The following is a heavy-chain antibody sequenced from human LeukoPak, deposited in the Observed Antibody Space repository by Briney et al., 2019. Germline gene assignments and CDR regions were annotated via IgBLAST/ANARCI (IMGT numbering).Heavy chain of an antibody. CDR1: GFTFSSYW. V-gene: IGHV3-7*01. Sequence: GGSLRLSCAASGFTFSSYWMSWVRQAPGKGLEWVANIKQDGSEKNYVDSVKGRFTVSRDNAKNSLYLQMNSLRAEDTAVYYCARDLMGATHYFQHWGQGTLVTVSS. J-gene: IGHJ1*01. CDR3: ARDLMGATHYFQH. D-gene: IGHD1-26*01. CDR2: IKQDGSEK.